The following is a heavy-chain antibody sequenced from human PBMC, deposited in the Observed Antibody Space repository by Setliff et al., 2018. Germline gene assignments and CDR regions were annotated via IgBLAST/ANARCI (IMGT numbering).Heavy chain of an antibody. V-gene: IGHV4-39*01. Sequence: SETLSLTCTVPGGSISSISYYWGWIRQPPGKGLEWIGTVYGSGTTYYNPSLKSRATIFVDTSKNQFSLNLNSVTAADTGVYYCASCRYQVPYDYWGQGILVTVSS. CDR3: ASCRYQVPYDY. D-gene: IGHD2-2*01. J-gene: IGHJ4*02. CDR1: GGSISSISYY. CDR2: VYGSGTT.